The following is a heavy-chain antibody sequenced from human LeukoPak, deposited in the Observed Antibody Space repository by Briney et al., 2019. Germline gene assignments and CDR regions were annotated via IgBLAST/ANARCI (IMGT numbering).Heavy chain of an antibody. CDR2: ISGNAGST. V-gene: IGHV3-23*01. D-gene: IGHD6-19*01. Sequence: GGSLRLSCEASGFTFSNYAMSCVRQAPGTGLEWVSAISGNAGSTFYADSVKGRFTISRDNAKNTLYLQMNSLRAEDTAVYYCAKKFGGWSYPNYCFDYWGQGTLVTVSS. CDR3: AKKFGGWSYPNYCFDY. CDR1: GFTFSNYA. J-gene: IGHJ4*02.